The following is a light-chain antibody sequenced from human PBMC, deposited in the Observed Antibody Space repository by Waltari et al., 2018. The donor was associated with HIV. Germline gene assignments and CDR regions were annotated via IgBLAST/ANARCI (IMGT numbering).Light chain of an antibody. V-gene: IGKV3-20*01. CDR3: QQYGSSQST. Sequence: EIVLTQSPGILSLSPGERATLSCRASQSVSSSYLAWYQQKPGQAPRLLIYGASSRATGIPDRFSGSGSGTDFTLTISRLEPEDFAVYYCQQYGSSQSTFGQGTKLEIK. CDR1: QSVSSSY. J-gene: IGKJ2*02. CDR2: GAS.